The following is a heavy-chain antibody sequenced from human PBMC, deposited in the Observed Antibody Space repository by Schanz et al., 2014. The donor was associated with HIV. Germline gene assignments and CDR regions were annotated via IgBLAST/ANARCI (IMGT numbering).Heavy chain of an antibody. CDR1: GFTFSSYA. J-gene: IGHJ6*02. CDR2: ISYDGSNE. CDR3: ARRDYGDYYYYYGMDV. V-gene: IGHV3-30-3*01. Sequence: QVQLVESGGGVVQPGRSLRLSCAASGFTFSSYAMHWVRQAPGKGLEGVAVISYDGSNEYYADSVKGRVTISRDNSKNTLYLQMNSLRAEDTAVYYCARRDYGDYYYYYGMDVWGQGTTVTVSS. D-gene: IGHD4-17*01.